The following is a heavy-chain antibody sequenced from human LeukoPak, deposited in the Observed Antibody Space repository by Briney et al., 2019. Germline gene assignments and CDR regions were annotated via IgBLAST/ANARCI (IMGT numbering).Heavy chain of an antibody. Sequence: PGGSLRLSCAASGFTFSSYEMNWVRQAPGKGLEWVSYISSSGSTIYYADSVKGRFTISRDNAKNSLYLQMNSLRAEDTAVYYCARGYYDSSGVPVDYWGQGTLVTVSS. CDR3: ARGYYDSSGVPVDY. CDR2: ISSSGSTI. V-gene: IGHV3-48*03. CDR1: GFTFSSYE. J-gene: IGHJ4*02. D-gene: IGHD3-22*01.